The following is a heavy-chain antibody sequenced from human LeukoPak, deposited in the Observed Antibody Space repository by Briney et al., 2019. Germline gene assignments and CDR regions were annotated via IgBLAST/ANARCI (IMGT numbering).Heavy chain of an antibody. CDR2: IYYSGST. D-gene: IGHD2-8*02. Sequence: SETLSLTCTVSGGSISSYYWSWIRQPPGKGLEWIGYIYYSGSTNYNSSLKSRVTISVDTSKNQFSLKLSSVTAADTAVYYCARGRTAIFDYWGQGTLVTVSS. CDR1: GGSISSYY. J-gene: IGHJ4*02. CDR3: ARGRTAIFDY. V-gene: IGHV4-59*08.